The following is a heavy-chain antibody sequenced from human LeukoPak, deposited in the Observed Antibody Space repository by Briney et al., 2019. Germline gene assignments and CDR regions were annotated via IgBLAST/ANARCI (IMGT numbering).Heavy chain of an antibody. D-gene: IGHD3-9*01. V-gene: IGHV1-2*02. CDR1: GYTFTSYG. CDR2: INPNSGGT. CDR3: ARDFGVRGGNDYDILTGYYRDFDY. J-gene: IGHJ4*02. Sequence: ASVKVSCKASGYTFTSYGISWVRQAPGQGLEWMGWINPNSGGTNYAQKFQGRVTMTRDTSISTAYMELSRLRSDDTAVYYCARDFGVRGGNDYDILTGYYRDFDYWGQGTLVTVSS.